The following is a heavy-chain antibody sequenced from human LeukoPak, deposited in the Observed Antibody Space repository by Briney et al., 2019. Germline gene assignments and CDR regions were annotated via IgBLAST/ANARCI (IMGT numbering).Heavy chain of an antibody. CDR1: GFTFSSYA. J-gene: IGHJ4*02. Sequence: GGSLRLSCAASGFTFSSYAMHWVRQAPGKGLEWVAVISYDGSNKYYADSVKGRFAISRDNSKNTLYLQMNSLRAEDTAVYYCARDLAEFKYGSGSRIFDYWGQGTLVTVSS. D-gene: IGHD3-10*01. V-gene: IGHV3-30*09. CDR3: ARDLAEFKYGSGSRIFDY. CDR2: ISYDGSNK.